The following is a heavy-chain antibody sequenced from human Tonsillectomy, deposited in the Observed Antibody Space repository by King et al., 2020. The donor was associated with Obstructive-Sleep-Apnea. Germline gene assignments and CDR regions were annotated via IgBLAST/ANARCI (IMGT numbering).Heavy chain of an antibody. V-gene: IGHV3-30*18. CDR3: AKDLYSGYGTDS. D-gene: IGHD5-12*01. Sequence: VQLVESGGGVVQPGRSLRLSCAASGFTFSNYGMHWVRRAPGKGLEWVAVISYDGNNKFYADSVKGRFTISRDNSKNTLYLQMNSLRAEDTAVYYCAKDLYSGYGTDSWGQGTLVTVSS. CDR2: ISYDGNNK. CDR1: GFTFSNYG. J-gene: IGHJ4*02.